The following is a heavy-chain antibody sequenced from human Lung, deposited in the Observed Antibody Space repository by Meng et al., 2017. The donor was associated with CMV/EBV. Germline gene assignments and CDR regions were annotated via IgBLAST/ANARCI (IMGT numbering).Heavy chain of an antibody. CDR1: GLTFSAYY. J-gene: IGHJ4*02. D-gene: IGHD5-18*01. V-gene: IGHV3-11*01. CDR2: ISGGGDII. CDR3: ATDPRLLDY. Sequence: GESLKISCVASGLTFSAYYMTWMRQAPGKGPQCVSYISGGGDIIKYADSVKGRFTISRDNAKNSLYLQMNSLRAEDTAVYYCATDPRLLDYLGQRTLVTVSS.